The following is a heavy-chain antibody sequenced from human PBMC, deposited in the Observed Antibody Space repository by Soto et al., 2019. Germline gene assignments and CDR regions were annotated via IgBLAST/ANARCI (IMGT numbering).Heavy chain of an antibody. CDR3: ARHDGNVAGTAGVGFDY. D-gene: IGHD6-19*01. V-gene: IGHV4-39*01. Sequence: SETLSLTCTVAGGSISSSSYYWGWIRQPPGKGLEWIGSIYYSGSTYYNPSLKSRVTISVATSKNQFSLKLSSVTAADTAVYYCARHDGNVAGTAGVGFDYWGQGTLVTVSS. CDR1: GGSISSSSYY. CDR2: IYYSGST. J-gene: IGHJ4*02.